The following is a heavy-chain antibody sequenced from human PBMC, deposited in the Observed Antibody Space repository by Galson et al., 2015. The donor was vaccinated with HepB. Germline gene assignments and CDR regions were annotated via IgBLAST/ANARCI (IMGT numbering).Heavy chain of an antibody. Sequence: SLRLSCAASGFTFSSYAMNWVRQAPGKGLEWVSAISGSGGRTYYADSVKGRFTISRDISKNTLYLQMNSLRAEDMAVYYCAKDRVYYYGSGSPSGAFDIWGQGTMVTVSS. CDR1: GFTFSSYA. V-gene: IGHV3-23*01. CDR2: ISGSGGRT. CDR3: AKDRVYYYGSGSPSGAFDI. J-gene: IGHJ3*02. D-gene: IGHD3-10*01.